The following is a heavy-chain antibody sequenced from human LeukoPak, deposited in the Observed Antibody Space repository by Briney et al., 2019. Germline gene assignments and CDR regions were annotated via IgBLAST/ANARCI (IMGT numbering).Heavy chain of an antibody. Sequence: GGSLRLSCAASGFTFSTYGMYWVRQAPGKGLEWVAFISYDGSKKYYADSVKGRFTVSRDDSENTLYLQMNSLRAGDTAFYYCAKAYAGYDLGGSYYLGYWGQGTLVTVSS. D-gene: IGHD5-12*01. J-gene: IGHJ4*02. CDR1: GFTFSTYG. V-gene: IGHV3-30*02. CDR2: ISYDGSKK. CDR3: AKAYAGYDLGGSYYLGY.